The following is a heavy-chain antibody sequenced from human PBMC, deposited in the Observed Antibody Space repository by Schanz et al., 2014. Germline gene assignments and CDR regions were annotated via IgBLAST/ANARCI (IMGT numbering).Heavy chain of an antibody. CDR3: ARDGEAAAGCDY. CDR2: INPSGGST. CDR1: GYTFTSYY. V-gene: IGHV1-46*03. D-gene: IGHD6-13*01. Sequence: QVQLVQSGAEVKKPGASVKVSCKASGYTFTSYYMHWVRRAPGQGLEWMGIINPSGGSTSYAQKFKGRVTMSRDTSTSTVYMERSSLRSEDTAVYYCARDGEAAAGCDYWGQGTLVTVSS. J-gene: IGHJ4*02.